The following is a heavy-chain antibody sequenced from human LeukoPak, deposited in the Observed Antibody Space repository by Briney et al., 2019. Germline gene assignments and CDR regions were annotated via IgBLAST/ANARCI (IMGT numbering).Heavy chain of an antibody. CDR3: ARDLRDYYYMAV. V-gene: IGHV3-7*01. Sequence: GGSLRLSWAPSGSTFSSYWTSWVRLPRGEGLGWVSNIKQDGSEKYYVDSVEGRFTISRDNPKNSLYLQMKSLRAEATAVYYCARDLRDYYYMAVWGKGPTVTVSS. CDR1: GSTFSSYW. J-gene: IGHJ6*03. CDR2: IKQDGSEK.